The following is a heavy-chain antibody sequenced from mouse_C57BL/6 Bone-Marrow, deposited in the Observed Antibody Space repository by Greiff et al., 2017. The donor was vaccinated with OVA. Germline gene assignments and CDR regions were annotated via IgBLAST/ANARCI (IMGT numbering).Heavy chain of an antibody. CDR2: ISSGGSYT. V-gene: IGHV5-6*02. Sequence: EVKLVESGGDLVKPGGSLKLSCAASGFTFSSYGMSWVRQTPDKRLEWVATISSGGSYTYYPDSVKGRFTISRDNAKNTLYLQMSRRKSEDTAMYYCARRYDGAFAYWGQGTLVTVSA. CDR3: ARRYDGAFAY. D-gene: IGHD2-3*01. CDR1: GFTFSSYG. J-gene: IGHJ3*01.